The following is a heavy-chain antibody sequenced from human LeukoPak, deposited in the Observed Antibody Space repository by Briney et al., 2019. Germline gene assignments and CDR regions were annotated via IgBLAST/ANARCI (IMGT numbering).Heavy chain of an antibody. CDR1: GFTFSSYA. CDR2: ISGSGGST. Sequence: GGSLRLSCAASGFTFSSYAMSWVRQAPGKGLEWVSAISGSGGSTYYADSVKGRFTISRDISKNTLYLQMSSLRAEDTAIYYCARDVPLMGASKTRYFDYWGQGTLVTVSS. V-gene: IGHV3-23*01. D-gene: IGHD1-26*01. CDR3: ARDVPLMGASKTRYFDY. J-gene: IGHJ4*02.